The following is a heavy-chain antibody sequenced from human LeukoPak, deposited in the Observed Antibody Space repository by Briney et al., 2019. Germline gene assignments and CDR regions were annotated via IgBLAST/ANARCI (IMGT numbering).Heavy chain of an antibody. Sequence: ATVKVSCKASGYTFTGYYMHWVRQAPGQGLGWMGWINPNSGGTNYAQKFQGRVTMTRDTSISTAYMELSRLRSDDTAVYYCARDLEYSSSWRPYYYYYGMDVWGQGTTVTVSS. CDR1: GYTFTGYY. J-gene: IGHJ6*02. D-gene: IGHD6-13*01. CDR2: INPNSGGT. V-gene: IGHV1-2*02. CDR3: ARDLEYSSSWRPYYYYYGMDV.